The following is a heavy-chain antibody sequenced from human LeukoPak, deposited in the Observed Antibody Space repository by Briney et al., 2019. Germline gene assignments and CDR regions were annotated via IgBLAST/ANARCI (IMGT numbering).Heavy chain of an antibody. CDR3: AKVRGTYRSYWYFDH. Sequence: ASVRVSCKIGGYMLTEISMHWVRQAPGKGPEWMGGYDPETASIIYAQKFPGRLTLTEDTTTDTGYLELSSLTSDDTAVYYCAKVRGTYRSYWYFDHWGRGTLVSVSS. J-gene: IGHJ2*01. D-gene: IGHD3-16*02. CDR1: GYMLTEIS. CDR2: YDPETASI. V-gene: IGHV1-24*01.